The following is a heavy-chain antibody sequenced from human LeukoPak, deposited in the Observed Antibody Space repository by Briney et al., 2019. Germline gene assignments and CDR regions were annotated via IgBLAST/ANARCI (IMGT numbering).Heavy chain of an antibody. J-gene: IGHJ3*02. CDR1: GYSISSGYY. CDR3: VRSVGMSGTNAFDI. CDR2: MYYSGST. Sequence: SGTLSLTCAVSGYSISSGYYWGWIRQPPGKGLEWIGYMYYSGSTNYNPSLKSRVTMSVDTSKTQFSLKLNSVTATDTAIYYCVRSVGMSGTNAFDIWGQGTMVTVSS. D-gene: IGHD1-1*01. V-gene: IGHV4-38-2*01.